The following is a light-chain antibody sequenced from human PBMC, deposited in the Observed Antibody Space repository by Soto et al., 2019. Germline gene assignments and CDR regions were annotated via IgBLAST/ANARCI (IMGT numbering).Light chain of an antibody. CDR2: DAS. J-gene: IGKJ2*01. CDR1: QDISSY. Sequence: DVQMTQSPSSLSASVGDRVTITCQADQDISSYLNWYQQKPGKAPKLLIYDASNLETGVPSRFSGSESGTAFTFTITSLQPADIATYYGQQYGKVPYTFGQGTKVEIK. CDR3: QQYGKVPYT. V-gene: IGKV1-33*01.